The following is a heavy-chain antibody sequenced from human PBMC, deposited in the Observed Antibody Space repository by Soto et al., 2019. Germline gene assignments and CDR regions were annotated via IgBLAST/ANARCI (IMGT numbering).Heavy chain of an antibody. D-gene: IGHD2-21*01. CDR2: LDSSGSQT. V-gene: IGHV3-20*04. J-gene: IGHJ4*02. Sequence: GGSLRLSCAASGFTFSIHGMNWVRQAPGKGLEWVSGLDSSGSQTDYADSVKGRFTISRDNAKNSCHLQMNSLRAEDTALYYCAKDLWSGALYYFDYWGQGTLVTVSS. CDR1: GFTFSIHG. CDR3: AKDLWSGALYYFDY.